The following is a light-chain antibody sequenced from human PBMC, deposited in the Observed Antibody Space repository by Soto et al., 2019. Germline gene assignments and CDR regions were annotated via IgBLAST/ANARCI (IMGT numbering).Light chain of an antibody. Sequence: LTQPPSLVGAPGQSITLSCPGNSKDVGGYNYVSWYQQHPGKAPKLMIYDVSNRPSGVSNRFSGSKSGNTASLTISGLQAEDEADYYCSSYTSSSTRVFGGGTKVTVL. V-gene: IGLV2-14*01. CDR3: SSYTSSSTRV. CDR1: SKDVGGYNY. CDR2: DVS. J-gene: IGLJ2*01.